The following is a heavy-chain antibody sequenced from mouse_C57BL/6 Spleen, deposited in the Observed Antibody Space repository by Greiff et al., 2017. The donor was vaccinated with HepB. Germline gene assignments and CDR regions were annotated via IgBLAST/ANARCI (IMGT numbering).Heavy chain of an antibody. V-gene: IGHV1-53*01. CDR2: INPSNGGT. CDR3: ARSGFSFITTVVPYDWFAY. CDR1: GYTFTSYW. J-gene: IGHJ3*01. D-gene: IGHD1-1*01. Sequence: VQLQQSGTELVKPGASVKLSCKASGYTFTSYWMHWVKQRPGQGLEWIGNINPSNGGTNYNEKFKSKATLTVDKSSSTAYMQRSSLTSEDSAVYYCARSGFSFITTVVPYDWFAYWGQGTLVTVSA.